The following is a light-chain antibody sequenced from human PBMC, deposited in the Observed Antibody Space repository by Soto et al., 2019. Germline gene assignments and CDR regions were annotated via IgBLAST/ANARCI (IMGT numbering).Light chain of an antibody. CDR1: QSVNNN. Sequence: EIVMTQSPATLSVSPGERATLSCRASQSVNNNLAWYQQKRGQAPRLLIYGASTTATGIPARFSGSGSETEFTLTISSLQSEDFAIYYCQQYNNWPHTFGGGTKGETK. J-gene: IGKJ4*01. CDR2: GAS. CDR3: QQYNNWPHT. V-gene: IGKV3-15*01.